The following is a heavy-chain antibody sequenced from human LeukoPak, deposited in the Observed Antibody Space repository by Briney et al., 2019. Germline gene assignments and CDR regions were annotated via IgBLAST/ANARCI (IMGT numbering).Heavy chain of an antibody. V-gene: IGHV3-64*04. D-gene: IGHD6-19*01. CDR2: ISSNGGST. Sequence: GGSLRLSCSASGFTFSSYAMHWVRQAPGKGLEYVSAISSNGGSTYYADSVKGRFTISRDNSKNTLYLQMNSLRAEDTAVYYCAKDAYSSGWYFDCWGQGTLVTVSS. CDR1: GFTFSSYA. CDR3: AKDAYSSGWYFDC. J-gene: IGHJ4*02.